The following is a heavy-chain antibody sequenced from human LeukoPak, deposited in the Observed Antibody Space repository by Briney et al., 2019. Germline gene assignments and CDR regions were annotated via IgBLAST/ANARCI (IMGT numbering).Heavy chain of an antibody. CDR1: GYSFTSYW. Sequence: GESLKISCKGSGYSFTSYWIVWVRQMPGEGLEWMGIIYPDDSDTRYSPSFQGQVTISADKSISTAYLQWSSLKASDTAMYYCARYLKVAAPYGFDIWGQGTMVTVSS. V-gene: IGHV5-51*01. CDR2: IYPDDSDT. CDR3: ARYLKVAAPYGFDI. D-gene: IGHD2-15*01. J-gene: IGHJ3*02.